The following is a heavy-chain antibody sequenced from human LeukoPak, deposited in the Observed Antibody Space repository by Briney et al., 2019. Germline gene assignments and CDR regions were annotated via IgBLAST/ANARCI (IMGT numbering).Heavy chain of an antibody. J-gene: IGHJ4*02. D-gene: IGHD1-7*01. V-gene: IGHV1-8*01. Sequence: ASVKFSCKASGYTFTSYDINWVRQATGQGLEWMGWMNPNSGNTGYAQKFQGRVTMTRNTSISTAYMELSSLRSEDTAVYYCARAPSITGTTPPGYWGQGTLVTVSS. CDR2: MNPNSGNT. CDR3: ARAPSITGTTPPGY. CDR1: GYTFTSYD.